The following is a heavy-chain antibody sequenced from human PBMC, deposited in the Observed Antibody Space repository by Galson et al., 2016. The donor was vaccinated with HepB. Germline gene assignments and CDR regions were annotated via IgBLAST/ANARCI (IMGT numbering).Heavy chain of an antibody. V-gene: IGHV1-46*01. Sequence: SVKVSCKASGYTFTSYYIHWVRQAPGQGLEWMGIINPSGGSTTYAQKFQGRVTMTRDTSTSTVYMELSSLRSEDTAVYYCARVFSWRATFDIWGQGTKVAVSS. CDR3: ARVFSWRATFDI. D-gene: IGHD3-3*01. J-gene: IGHJ3*02. CDR1: GYTFTSYY. CDR2: INPSGGST.